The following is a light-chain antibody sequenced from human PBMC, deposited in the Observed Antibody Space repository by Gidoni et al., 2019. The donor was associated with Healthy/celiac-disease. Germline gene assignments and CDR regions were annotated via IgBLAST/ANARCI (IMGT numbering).Light chain of an antibody. CDR2: GAS. J-gene: IGKJ1*01. Sequence: EIVLTQSPGTLSLSPGERATLSCRASQSVSSSYLAWYQQKPGQAPRLLIYGASSRATGIPDRFSGSGSGTDFTLTIRRLEPEDFAVYYFQQYGSSPWTFGPGTKVEIK. CDR3: QQYGSSPWT. V-gene: IGKV3-20*01. CDR1: QSVSSSY.